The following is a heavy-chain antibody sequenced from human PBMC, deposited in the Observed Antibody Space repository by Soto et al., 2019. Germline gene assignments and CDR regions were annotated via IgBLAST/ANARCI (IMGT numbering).Heavy chain of an antibody. CDR1: GGSITSGNSYS. Sequence: SETLSLTCAVSGGSITSGNSYSWSWIRQPPGKGLEWVGSISHTGSTSYNPSLKSRLTMSVDKSKNQFSLRLSSVTAADMAVYFYARAVDPYYGTWFDPWGQGTLVTVSS. J-gene: IGHJ5*02. CDR3: ARAVDPYYGTWFDP. D-gene: IGHD3-22*01. V-gene: IGHV4-30-2*01. CDR2: ISHTGST.